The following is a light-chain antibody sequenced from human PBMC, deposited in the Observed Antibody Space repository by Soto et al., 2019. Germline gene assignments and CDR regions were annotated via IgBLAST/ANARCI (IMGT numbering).Light chain of an antibody. V-gene: IGLV2-18*01. CDR3: GLYTSSSTYV. CDR1: SSDVGNYNR. CDR2: EVS. Sequence: QSALTQPPSVSGSPGQSVTICCTGSSSDVGNYNRVSWYQQPPGTAPKLMIYEVSNRPSGVPDRFSGSKSGNTASLTISGLQAEDEADYYCGLYTSSSTYVFGTGTKLTVL. J-gene: IGLJ1*01.